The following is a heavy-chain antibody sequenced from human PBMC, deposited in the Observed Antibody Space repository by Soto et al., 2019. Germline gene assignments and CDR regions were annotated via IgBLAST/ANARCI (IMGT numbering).Heavy chain of an antibody. V-gene: IGHV1-18*01. Sequence: QVQLVQSGAEVKKPGASVKVSCKASGYTFSSYFISWVRQAPGQGLEWMGWISAYNGNTNYAQNLQGRVTMTTDTSASTAYRELRRLRSDDTAVYYCARDLPPVDYWGQGTLVIVSS. CDR3: ARDLPPVDY. J-gene: IGHJ4*02. CDR2: ISAYNGNT. CDR1: GYTFSSYF.